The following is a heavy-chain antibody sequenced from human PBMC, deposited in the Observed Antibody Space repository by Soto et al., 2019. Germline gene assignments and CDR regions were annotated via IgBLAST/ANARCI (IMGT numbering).Heavy chain of an antibody. CDR3: AKGGRDSSGYYNYYYGMDV. J-gene: IGHJ6*02. D-gene: IGHD3-22*01. Sequence: GGSLRLSCAASGFTFSSYGMHWVRQAPGKGLEWVAVISYDGSNKYYADSVKGRFTISRDNSKNTLYLQMNSLRAEDTAVYYCAKGGRDSSGYYNYYYGMDVWGQGTTVTVSS. CDR2: ISYDGSNK. CDR1: GFTFSSYG. V-gene: IGHV3-30*18.